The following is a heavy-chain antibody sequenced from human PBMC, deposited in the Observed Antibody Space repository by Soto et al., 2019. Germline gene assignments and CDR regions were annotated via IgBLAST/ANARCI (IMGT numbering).Heavy chain of an antibody. CDR2: IYYSGST. D-gene: IGHD3-22*01. V-gene: IGHV4-59*08. CDR1: GGSISSYY. J-gene: IGHJ4*02. Sequence: SSETLSLTCTVSGGSISSYYCSWIRQPPGKGLEWIGYIYYSGSTNYNPSLKSRLTISVDTSKNQFSLKLSSVTAADTAVFYCARSDHYYYDSSGYWDYWGQGTLVTVSS. CDR3: ARSDHYYYDSSGYWDY.